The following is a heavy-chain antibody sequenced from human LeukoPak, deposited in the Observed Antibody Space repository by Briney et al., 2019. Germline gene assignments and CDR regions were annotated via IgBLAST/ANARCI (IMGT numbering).Heavy chain of an antibody. CDR3: ARDLSGVTGYTYGRGIDY. Sequence: GGSLRLSCAASGFTFSNYAMNWVRQAPGKGLEWVANIKKDGSEKYYVDSVKGRFTISRDNAKTSLYLQMNSLRAEDTAVYYCARDLSGVTGYTYGRGIDYWGQGTLVTVSS. CDR1: GFTFSNYA. CDR2: IKKDGSEK. D-gene: IGHD5-18*01. V-gene: IGHV3-7*01. J-gene: IGHJ4*02.